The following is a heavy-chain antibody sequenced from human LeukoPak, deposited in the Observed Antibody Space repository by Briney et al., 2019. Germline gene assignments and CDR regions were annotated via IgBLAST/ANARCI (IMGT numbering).Heavy chain of an antibody. CDR3: ARDWAPFNENWFDP. CDR1: GFTFSNYY. D-gene: IGHD1-1*01. J-gene: IGHJ5*02. CDR2: IDTTGSKT. Sequence: GGSLRLSCGASGFTFSNYYMSWIRQAPGEGLEWVSYIDTTGSKTDYADSVKGRFTISRDNAKNSLYLQMNSLRAEDTVVYYCARDWAPFNENWFDPWGQGTLVTVSS. V-gene: IGHV3-11*06.